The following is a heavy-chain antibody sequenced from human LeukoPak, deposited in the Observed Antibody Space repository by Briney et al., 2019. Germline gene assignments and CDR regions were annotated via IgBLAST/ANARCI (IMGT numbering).Heavy chain of an antibody. CDR3: ARGYSGYAY. Sequence: GGPLSFSCAASGFSFTTFWMGWLRQPPGRGLWGGANKKQDGSAKYYVDSVKGRFTISRDNAKNSLYLQMNSLRAEDTALYYCARGYSGYAYWGQGTLVTVSS. V-gene: IGHV3-7*03. CDR2: KKQDGSAK. CDR1: GFSFTTFW. J-gene: IGHJ4*02. D-gene: IGHD5-12*01.